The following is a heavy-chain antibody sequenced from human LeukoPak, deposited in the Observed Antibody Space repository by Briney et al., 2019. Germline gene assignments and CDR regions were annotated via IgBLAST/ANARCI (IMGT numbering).Heavy chain of an antibody. CDR1: GYSISSGYY. V-gene: IGHV4-38-2*02. CDR3: ERTIAVAGTGAFDI. CDR2: IYHSGST. J-gene: IGHJ3*02. Sequence: SETLSLTCTVSGYSISSGYYWGWIRQPPGKGLEWIGSIYHSGSTYYNPSLKSRVTISVDTSKNQFSLKLSSVTAADTAVYYCERTIAVAGTGAFDIWGQGTMVTVSS. D-gene: IGHD6-19*01.